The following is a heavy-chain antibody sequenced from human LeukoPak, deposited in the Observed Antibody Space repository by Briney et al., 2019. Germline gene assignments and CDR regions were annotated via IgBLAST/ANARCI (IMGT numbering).Heavy chain of an antibody. J-gene: IGHJ6*03. V-gene: IGHV4-39*01. CDR3: ASQSGSSAGLNYYYYYMDV. CDR2: IYYSGST. Sequence: SETLSLTCTVSGCSISSSSYYCGWIRQPPGKGLEWIASIYYSGSTDYNPSLKSRVAMSVHTSNNQSSLKLSSVTAADTAVYSCASQSGSSAGLNYYYYYMDVWGKGTTVTVSS. D-gene: IGHD6-6*01. CDR1: GCSISSSSYY.